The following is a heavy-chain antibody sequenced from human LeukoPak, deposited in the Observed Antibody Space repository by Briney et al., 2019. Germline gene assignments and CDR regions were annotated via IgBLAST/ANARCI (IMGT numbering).Heavy chain of an antibody. J-gene: IGHJ4*02. CDR1: GGSISSYY. Sequence: PSETLSLTCTVSGGSISSYYWSWIRQPPGKGLEWIGYIYYSGSTNYNPSLKSRVTISVDTSKNQFSLKLSSVTAADTAVYYCARVGRGYSYGRHRFTFDYWGQGTLVTVSS. CDR2: IYYSGST. D-gene: IGHD5-18*01. CDR3: ARVGRGYSYGRHRFTFDY. V-gene: IGHV4-59*08.